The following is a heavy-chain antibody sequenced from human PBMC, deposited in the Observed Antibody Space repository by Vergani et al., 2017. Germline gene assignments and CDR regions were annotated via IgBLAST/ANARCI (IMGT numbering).Heavy chain of an antibody. V-gene: IGHV1-69*18. CDR1: GGTFSSYA. J-gene: IGHJ4*02. D-gene: IGHD5-24*01. CDR2: IIPIFGTA. Sequence: QVQLVQSGAEVKKPGASVKVSCKASGGTFSSYAISWVRQAPGQGLEWMGRIIPIFGTANYAQKFQGRVTITADESTSTAYMELSSLRSEDTAVYYCARGKYGDGYKPSDYWGQGTLVTVSS. CDR3: ARGKYGDGYKPSDY.